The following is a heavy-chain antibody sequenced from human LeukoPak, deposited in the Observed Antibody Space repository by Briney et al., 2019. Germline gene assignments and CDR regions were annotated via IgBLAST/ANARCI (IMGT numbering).Heavy chain of an antibody. CDR3: ARGLGTSGWYTFDY. D-gene: IGHD6-19*01. J-gene: IGHJ4*02. Sequence: SQTLSLTCAISGDSVSSNNGAWNWIRQSPSRGLEWLGRTYYRSKWYNDYAVPMKGRISINPDTSKNQFSLQVNSVTPEDTAIYYCARGLGTSGWYTFDYWGQGTLVTVSS. CDR2: TYYRSKWYN. V-gene: IGHV6-1*01. CDR1: GDSVSSNNGA.